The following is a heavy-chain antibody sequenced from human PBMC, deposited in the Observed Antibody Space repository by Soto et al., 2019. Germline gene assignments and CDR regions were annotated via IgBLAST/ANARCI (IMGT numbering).Heavy chain of an antibody. CDR1: GFTFSSYA. Sequence: LRLSFSVSGFTFSSYAMNWVRQAPGKRLEYVSGISSNGGSTYYADSVKGRFTISRDNSKNTLFLQMSSLRAEDTAVYYCVKDQGSWLAVMYYGMDVWGQGTTVTVSS. CDR2: ISSNGGST. J-gene: IGHJ6*02. CDR3: VKDQGSWLAVMYYGMDV. D-gene: IGHD6-13*01. V-gene: IGHV3-64D*06.